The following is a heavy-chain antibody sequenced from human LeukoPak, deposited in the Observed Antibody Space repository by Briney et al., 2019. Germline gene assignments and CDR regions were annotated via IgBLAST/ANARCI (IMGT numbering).Heavy chain of an antibody. Sequence: GGSLRLSCAASGFTFDDYGMSWVRQAPGKGLEWVSAISGSGGTTHYADSVRGRFAISRDNSKNTLYLQMNSLRAEDTAVYYCAKDQRVILDPDKYDSSSPSDYWGQGTLVTVSS. CDR3: AKDQRVILDPDKYDSSSPSDY. V-gene: IGHV3-23*01. D-gene: IGHD3-22*01. J-gene: IGHJ4*02. CDR2: ISGSGGTT. CDR1: GFTFDDYG.